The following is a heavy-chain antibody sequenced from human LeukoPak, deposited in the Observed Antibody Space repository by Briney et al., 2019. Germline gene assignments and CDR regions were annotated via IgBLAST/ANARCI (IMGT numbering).Heavy chain of an antibody. Sequence: PGGSLRLSCAASGFTFDSYGMHWVRQAPGKGLEWVAVIPYDGTKERYADSVKGRFTISRDNSKKTVYLQMNSLRPEDTAIYFCAREIIGGDDLWGQGTLVTVSA. CDR1: GFTFDSYG. D-gene: IGHD2-21*01. CDR2: IPYDGTKE. V-gene: IGHV3-30*03. CDR3: AREIIGGDDL. J-gene: IGHJ5*02.